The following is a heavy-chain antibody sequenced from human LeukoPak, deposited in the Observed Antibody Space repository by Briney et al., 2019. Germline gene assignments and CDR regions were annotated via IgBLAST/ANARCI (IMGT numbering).Heavy chain of an antibody. V-gene: IGHV4-59*01. J-gene: IGHJ4*02. CDR1: GGSTSSYY. CDR3: ARVKPRWCSGGSCYYFDY. Sequence: PSETLSLTCTVSGGSTSSYYWSWIRQPPGKGLEWIGYIYYSGSTNYNPSLKSRVTISVDTSKNQFSLKLSSATAADTAVYYCARVKPRWCSGGSCYYFDYWGQGTLVTVSS. CDR2: IYYSGST. D-gene: IGHD2-15*01.